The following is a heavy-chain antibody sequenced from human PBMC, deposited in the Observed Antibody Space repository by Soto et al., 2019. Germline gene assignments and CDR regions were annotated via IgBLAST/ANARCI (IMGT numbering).Heavy chain of an antibody. J-gene: IGHJ1*01. CDR3: AREGGDYYGSGSYQH. Sequence: QVQLQQSGPGLVKPSQTLSLTCALSGDSVSSNSAAWNWIRQSPSRGLEWLGRTYYRSKWYNDYAVPVKSRITSNPDPSKNQFSLQLNSVTPEDTAGYYCAREGGDYYGSGSYQHWGQGTLVTVSS. CDR1: GDSVSSNSAA. CDR2: TYYRSKWYN. D-gene: IGHD3-10*01. V-gene: IGHV6-1*01.